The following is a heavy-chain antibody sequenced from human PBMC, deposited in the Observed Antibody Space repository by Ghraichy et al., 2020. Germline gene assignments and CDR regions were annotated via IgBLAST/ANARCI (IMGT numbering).Heavy chain of an antibody. V-gene: IGHV3-23*01. CDR3: VSAAPDKGLYYYGMDV. Sequence: GGSLRLSCVASGFIFRNKAMSWVRQAPGKGLEWVSAIRGIGSSTHYADSVKGRFTISRDDSNNTLYLQMNSLRVEDTAVYYCVSAAPDKGLYYYGMDVWGQGTTVTVSS. CDR2: IRGIGSST. D-gene: IGHD6-13*01. CDR1: GFIFRNKA. J-gene: IGHJ6*02.